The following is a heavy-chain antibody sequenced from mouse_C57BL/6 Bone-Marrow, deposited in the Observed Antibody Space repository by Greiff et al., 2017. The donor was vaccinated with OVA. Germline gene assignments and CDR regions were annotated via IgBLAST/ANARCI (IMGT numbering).Heavy chain of an antibody. CDR1: GYTFTDYY. Sequence: EVQLQQSGPELVKPGASVKISCKASGYTFTDYYMNWVKQSHGKSLEWIGDINPNNGGTSYNQKFKGKATLTVDKSSSTAYMELRSLTSEDSAVYYCAREGWLLGYWGQGTLVTVSA. J-gene: IGHJ3*01. D-gene: IGHD1-1*02. V-gene: IGHV1-26*01. CDR3: AREGWLLGY. CDR2: INPNNGGT.